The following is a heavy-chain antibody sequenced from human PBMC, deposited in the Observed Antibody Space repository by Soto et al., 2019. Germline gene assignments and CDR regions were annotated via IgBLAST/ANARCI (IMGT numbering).Heavy chain of an antibody. CDR3: ASFEYSSSGGWFGAFDI. D-gene: IGHD6-6*01. CDR2: INHSGST. Sequence: SETLSLTCAVYGGSFSGYYWSWIRQPPGKGLEWIGEINHSGSTNYNPSLKSRVAISVDTSKNQFSLKLSSVTAADTAVYYCASFEYSSSGGWFGAFDIWGQGTMVTVSS. CDR1: GGSFSGYY. J-gene: IGHJ3*02. V-gene: IGHV4-34*01.